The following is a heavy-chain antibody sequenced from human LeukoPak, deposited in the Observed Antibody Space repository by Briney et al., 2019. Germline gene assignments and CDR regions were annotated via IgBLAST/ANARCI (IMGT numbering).Heavy chain of an antibody. Sequence: PGGSPGVLRAASGFTVSSNYVSWVGQAPGKGLEWVSVIYSGGSTYYADSVKGRFTISRDNSKNTLYLQMNSLRAEDTAVYYCARDRGAAAGVDYWGDESQVSVSS. CDR3: ARDRGAAAGVDY. CDR2: IYSGGST. V-gene: IGHV3-66*01. D-gene: IGHD6-13*01. J-gene: IGHJ4*03. CDR1: GFTVSSNY.